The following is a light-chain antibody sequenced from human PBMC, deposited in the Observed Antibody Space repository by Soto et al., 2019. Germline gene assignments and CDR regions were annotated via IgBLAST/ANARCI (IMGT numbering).Light chain of an antibody. Sequence: DIQMTQSPSSLSASVGDRVTITCRASQGISNYLALYQQKPGKVPKLLIYAASTLQSGVPSRFSGSGSGTDFTLTISSLQPEDVATYYCQKYNSALEVTFGPGTKVDIK. J-gene: IGKJ3*01. CDR2: AAS. V-gene: IGKV1-27*01. CDR1: QGISNY. CDR3: QKYNSALEVT.